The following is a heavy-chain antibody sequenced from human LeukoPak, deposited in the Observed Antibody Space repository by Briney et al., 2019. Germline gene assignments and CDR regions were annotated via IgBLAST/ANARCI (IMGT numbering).Heavy chain of an antibody. CDR2: INPSGGST. CDR1: GYTFTSYY. Sequence: ASVKVSCKASGYTFTSYYIHWVRQAPGQGLEWMGLINPSGGSTNYAQKLQGRVTMTRDTSTSTVYMELSSLRSEDTAVYYCARVSPYCGGDCYPEYFQHWGQGTLVTVSS. J-gene: IGHJ1*01. CDR3: ARVSPYCGGDCYPEYFQH. V-gene: IGHV1-46*01. D-gene: IGHD2-21*02.